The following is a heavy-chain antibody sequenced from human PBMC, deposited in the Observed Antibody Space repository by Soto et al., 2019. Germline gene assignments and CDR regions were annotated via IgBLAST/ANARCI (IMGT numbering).Heavy chain of an antibody. J-gene: IGHJ6*02. CDR3: ERVFDSGSYYNVNYYYYYGMDV. D-gene: IGHD3-10*01. CDR2: INPNSGGT. CDR1: GYTFTGYY. Sequence: ASVKVSCKASGYTFTGYYMHWVRHAPGQGPEWMGWINPNSGGTNYAQKFQGRVTMTRDTSISTAYMGLSRLRSDDTAVYYCERVFDSGSYYNVNYYYYYGMDVWGQGITVTVSS. V-gene: IGHV1-2*02.